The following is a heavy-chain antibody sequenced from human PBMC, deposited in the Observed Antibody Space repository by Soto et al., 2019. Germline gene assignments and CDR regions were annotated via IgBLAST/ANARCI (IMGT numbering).Heavy chain of an antibody. Sequence: EVQLVQSGAEVKKPGESLKISCKGSGYSFTSYWIGWVRQMPGKGLEWMGIIYPGDSDTRYSPSFQGQVTISADKSISTAFLQWSSLKASDTAMYYCARQGCSSTSCYVTGYYYDGMDVWCQGTTVTFSS. CDR3: ARQGCSSTSCYVTGYYYDGMDV. CDR2: IYPGDSDT. CDR1: GYSFTSYW. J-gene: IGHJ6*02. V-gene: IGHV5-51*01. D-gene: IGHD2-2*01.